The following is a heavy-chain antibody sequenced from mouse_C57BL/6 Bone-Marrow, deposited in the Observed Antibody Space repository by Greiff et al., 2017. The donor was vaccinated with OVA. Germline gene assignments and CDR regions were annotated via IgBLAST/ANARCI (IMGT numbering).Heavy chain of an antibody. D-gene: IGHD3-3*01. V-gene: IGHV1-54*01. CDR3: ARVLGYAMDY. CDR1: GYAFTNYL. J-gene: IGHJ4*01. CDR2: INPGSGGT. Sequence: VMLVESGAELVRPGTSVKVSCKASGYAFTNYLIEWVKQRPGQGLEWIGVINPGSGGTNYNEKFKGKATLTADKSSSTAYMQLSSLTSEDSAVYFCARVLGYAMDYWGQGTSVTVSS.